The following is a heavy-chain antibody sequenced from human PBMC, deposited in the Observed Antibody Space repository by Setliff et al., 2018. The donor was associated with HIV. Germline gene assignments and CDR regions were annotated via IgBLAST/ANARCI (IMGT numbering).Heavy chain of an antibody. CDR1: GGSFSGY. CDR3: ARVAPTARTIDC. V-gene: IGHV4-34*01. D-gene: IGHD1-1*01. CDR2: INHSGNT. J-gene: IGHJ4*02. Sequence: SETLSLTCAVYGGSFSGYWSWIRQSPGKGLEWLGEINHSGNTHYDPSLKSRLTISIDTSKKQFSLKLTSVTAADTAVYYCARVAPTARTIDCWGQGTLVTVSS.